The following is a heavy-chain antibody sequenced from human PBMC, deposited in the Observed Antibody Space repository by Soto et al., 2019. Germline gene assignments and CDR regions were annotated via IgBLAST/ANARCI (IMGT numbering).Heavy chain of an antibody. CDR1: GGSVTNSSYY. J-gene: IGHJ4*02. D-gene: IGHD4-17*01. V-gene: IGHV4-39*01. Sequence: SETLSLTCTVSGGSVTNSSYYWGWIRQSPGKGLEWIGSVYYRGRSYSKSSVKSRVTISVDTSKNRFSLSLNSVTTSDTAVYFCVSQRTTVPTQAYFDYWGPGALVTVSS. CDR2: VYYRGRS. CDR3: VSQRTTVPTQAYFDY.